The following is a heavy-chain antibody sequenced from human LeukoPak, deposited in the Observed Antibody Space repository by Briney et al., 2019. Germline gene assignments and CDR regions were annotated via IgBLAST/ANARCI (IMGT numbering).Heavy chain of an antibody. D-gene: IGHD5-18*01. J-gene: IGHJ6*02. CDR3: ARSGYSYGYYYYGMDV. Sequence: SETLSLTCTVYGGSFSGYYWSWIRQPPGKGLEWIGEINHSGSTNYNPSLKSRVTISVDTSKNQFSLKLSSVTAADTAVYYCARSGYSYGYYYYGMDVWGQGTTVTVSS. CDR2: INHSGST. V-gene: IGHV4-34*01. CDR1: GGSFSGYY.